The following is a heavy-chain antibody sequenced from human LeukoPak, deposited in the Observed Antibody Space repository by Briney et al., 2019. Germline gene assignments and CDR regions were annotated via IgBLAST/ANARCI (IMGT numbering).Heavy chain of an antibody. J-gene: IGHJ4*02. D-gene: IGHD3-22*01. CDR3: ASHYDTSGYHYFDF. CDR2: ISYDGSNK. V-gene: IGHV3-30-3*01. Sequence: PGGSLRLSCAASGFTFSRHWMSWVRQAPGKGLEWVAVISYDGSNKYYADSVKGRFTISRDSSKNTLYLQMNSLRAEDTAVYYCASHYDTSGYHYFDFRGQGTLVTVSS. CDR1: GFTFSRHW.